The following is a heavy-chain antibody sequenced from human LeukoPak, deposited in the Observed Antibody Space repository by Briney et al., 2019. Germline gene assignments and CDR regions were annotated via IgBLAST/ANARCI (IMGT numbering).Heavy chain of an antibody. CDR2: IILIFGTA. Sequence: SVKVSCKASGGTFSSYAISWVRQAPGQGLEWMGGIILIFGTANYAQKFQGRVTITADESTSTAYMELSSLRSEDTAVYYCARGRGTIFGVVITLYYFDYRGQGTLVTVSS. CDR3: ARGRGTIFGVVITLYYFDY. CDR1: GGTFSSYA. V-gene: IGHV1-69*13. D-gene: IGHD3-3*01. J-gene: IGHJ4*02.